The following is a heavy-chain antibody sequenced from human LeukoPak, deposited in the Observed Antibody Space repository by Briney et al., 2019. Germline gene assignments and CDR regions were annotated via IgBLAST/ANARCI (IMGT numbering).Heavy chain of an antibody. D-gene: IGHD5-18*01. J-gene: IGHJ4*02. CDR3: ARRVDSSLPHFDY. Sequence: SEALSLTCTVSGGSISSSSYYWGWIRQPPGKGLEWIGSIYYSGSTYYNPSLKSRVTISVDTSKNQFSLKLSSVTAADTAVYYCARRVDSSLPHFDYWGQGTLVTVSS. V-gene: IGHV4-39*01. CDR1: GGSISSSSYY. CDR2: IYYSGST.